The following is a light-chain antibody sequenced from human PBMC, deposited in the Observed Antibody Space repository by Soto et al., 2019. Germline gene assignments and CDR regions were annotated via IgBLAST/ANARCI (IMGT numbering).Light chain of an antibody. CDR3: QSYDDSLSGKV. J-gene: IGLJ3*02. V-gene: IGLV1-40*02. CDR1: SSNIGAGYD. CDR2: GNT. Sequence: QSVLTQPPSVPGAPGQSITISCSGTSSNIGAGYDVHWYQQFPGTAPKLLIFGNTNRPSGVPDRFSGSKSGTSASLAITGLQAEDEADYHCQSYDDSLSGKVFGGGTKLTVL.